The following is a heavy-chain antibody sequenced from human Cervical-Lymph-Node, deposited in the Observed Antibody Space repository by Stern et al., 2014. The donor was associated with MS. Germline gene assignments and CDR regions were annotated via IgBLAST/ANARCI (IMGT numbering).Heavy chain of an antibody. D-gene: IGHD4-11*01. CDR1: GASITNRDY. CDR3: ARGVTAVTNYVPNWCFDL. V-gene: IGHV4-39*02. CDR2: VYYSGIT. J-gene: IGHJ2*01. Sequence: QLQLQESGPGLVKPSETLSLTCTVSGASITNRDYWGWIRQPPGKGLEWIGSVYYSGITYYRPSLKSRAAISIDTSRNQFFLRLTSVTATDTAVYFCARGVTAVTNYVPNWCFDLCGRGTLVTVSS.